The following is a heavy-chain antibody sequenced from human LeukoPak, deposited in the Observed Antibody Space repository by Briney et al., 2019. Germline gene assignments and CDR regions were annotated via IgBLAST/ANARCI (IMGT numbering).Heavy chain of an antibody. CDR2: IYSGGST. J-gene: IGHJ3*02. Sequence: GGSLRLSCAASGFSVSSNYMSWVRQAPGKGLEWVSAIYSGGSTYYADSVKGRFTISRHNSMNTLYLQMNSLRAEDTAVYYCARAIYYDSSGYLSEYAFDIWGQGTMVTVSS. CDR1: GFSVSSNY. D-gene: IGHD3-22*01. V-gene: IGHV3-53*04. CDR3: ARAIYYDSSGYLSEYAFDI.